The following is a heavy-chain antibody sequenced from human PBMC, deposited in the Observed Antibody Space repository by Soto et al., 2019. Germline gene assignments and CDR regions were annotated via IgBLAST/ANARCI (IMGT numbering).Heavy chain of an antibody. D-gene: IGHD5-18*01. CDR1: GFTFSSYA. CDR3: AIDPRLWSTYCFDY. CDR2: ISGSCGSR. Sequence: GGSLRLSCAASGFTFSSYAMSWVRQAPGKGLEWVSAISGSCGSRYYADSVKGRFTISRDDSKNTLFLQMNSLRAEDTAVYYCAIDPRLWSTYCFDYWGQGALVTVFS. J-gene: IGHJ4*02. V-gene: IGHV3-23*01.